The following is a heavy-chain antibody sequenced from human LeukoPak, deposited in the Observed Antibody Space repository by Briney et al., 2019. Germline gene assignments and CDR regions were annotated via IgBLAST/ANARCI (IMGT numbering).Heavy chain of an antibody. J-gene: IGHJ6*03. D-gene: IGHD3-22*01. Sequence: GGTLRLSCAASGFTFSSYGMSWVRQAPGKGLEWVSAISGSGGSTYYADSVKGRFTISRDNSRNTLYLQMNSLRAEDTAVYYCAKALYPNYYDSSGYIYYYYMDVWGKGTTVTISS. CDR2: ISGSGGST. V-gene: IGHV3-23*01. CDR1: GFTFSSYG. CDR3: AKALYPNYYDSSGYIYYYYMDV.